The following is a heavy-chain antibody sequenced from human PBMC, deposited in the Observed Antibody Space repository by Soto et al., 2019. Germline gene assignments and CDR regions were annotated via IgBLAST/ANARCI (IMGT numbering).Heavy chain of an antibody. CDR1: GGSISSGDYY. J-gene: IGHJ5*02. Sequence: SETLSLTCTVSGGSISSGDYYWSWIRQPPGKGLEWIGYIYYSGSTYYNPSLKSRVTISVDTSKNQFSLKLSSVTAADTAVYYCAREVRSSWYCWFDPWGQGTLVTVSS. CDR2: IYYSGST. CDR3: AREVRSSWYCWFDP. V-gene: IGHV4-30-4*01. D-gene: IGHD6-13*01.